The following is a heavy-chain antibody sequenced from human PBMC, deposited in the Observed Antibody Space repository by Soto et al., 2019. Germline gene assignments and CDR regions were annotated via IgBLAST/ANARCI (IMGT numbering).Heavy chain of an antibody. Sequence: ASVKVSCRASGGTFSSYAISWVRQAPGQGLEWMGRIIPIFGTANYAQKFQGRVTITADKSTSTAYMELSSLRSEDTAVYYCWVVVGPTLTLADFDYLGRLTLLTVCS. J-gene: IGHJ4*02. CDR2: IIPIFGTA. CDR3: WVVVGPTLTLADFDY. CDR1: GGTFSSYA. V-gene: IGHV1-69*06. D-gene: IGHD3-22*01.